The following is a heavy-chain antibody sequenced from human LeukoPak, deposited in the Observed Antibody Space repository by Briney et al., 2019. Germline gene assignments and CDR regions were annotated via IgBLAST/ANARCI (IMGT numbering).Heavy chain of an antibody. CDR3: GGYNYYDTSGYYRFDC. Sequence: SQTRSLTCTVSGGSISSGNYYWGWVRQPPGKGLEWIVTIYYSGGTYYNPSLKRRVTISLVTYKNQFSLDLSSVTAAHTAMYYCGGYNYYDTSGYYRFDCWGQGTLVSVCS. J-gene: IGHJ4*02. CDR2: IYYSGGT. V-gene: IGHV4-30-4*08. CDR1: GGSISSGNYY. D-gene: IGHD3-22*01.